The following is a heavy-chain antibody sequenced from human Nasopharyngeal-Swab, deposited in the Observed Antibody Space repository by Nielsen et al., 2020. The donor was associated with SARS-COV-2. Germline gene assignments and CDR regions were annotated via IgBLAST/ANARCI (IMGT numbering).Heavy chain of an antibody. CDR3: ARGRYTAWSTSYYFDY. CDR2: IYYSGST. J-gene: IGHJ4*02. D-gene: IGHD5-18*01. V-gene: IGHV4-31*03. Sequence: SETLSLTCTVSGGSISRGGYYWSWIRQHPGKGLEWIGYIYYSGSTYYNPSLKSRVTISVDTSKNQFSLKLTSVTAADTAVFFCARGRYTAWSTSYYFDYWGQGTLVTVSS. CDR1: GGSISRGGYY.